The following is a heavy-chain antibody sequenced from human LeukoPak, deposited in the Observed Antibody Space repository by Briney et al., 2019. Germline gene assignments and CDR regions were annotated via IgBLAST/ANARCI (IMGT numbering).Heavy chain of an antibody. Sequence: SETLSLTCTVSGGSISSSSYYWGWIRQPPGKGLEWIGSIYYSGSTNYNPSLKSRVTISVDTSRNQFSLKLSSVTAADTAVYYCARGLWFGDENPPYFDYWGQGILVTVSS. V-gene: IGHV4-39*07. J-gene: IGHJ4*02. CDR1: GGSISSSSYY. D-gene: IGHD3-10*01. CDR3: ARGLWFGDENPPYFDY. CDR2: IYYSGST.